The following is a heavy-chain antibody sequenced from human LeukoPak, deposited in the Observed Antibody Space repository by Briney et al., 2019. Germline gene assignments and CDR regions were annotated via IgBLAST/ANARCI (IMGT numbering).Heavy chain of an antibody. CDR2: IYYSGST. J-gene: IGHJ4*02. V-gene: IGHV4-39*07. CDR3: ARAYYTIGYYYGSGSYIG. Sequence: PSETPSLTCTVSGGSISSSSYYWGWIRQPPGKGLEWIGSIYYSGSTYYNPSLKSRVTISVDTSKNQFSLKLSSVTAADTAVYYCARAYYTIGYYYGSGSYIGWGQGTLVTVSS. D-gene: IGHD3-10*01. CDR1: GGSISSSSYY.